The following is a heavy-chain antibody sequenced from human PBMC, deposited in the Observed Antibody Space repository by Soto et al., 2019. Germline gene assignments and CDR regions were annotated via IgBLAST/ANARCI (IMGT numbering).Heavy chain of an antibody. CDR2: NSSSSSYI. J-gene: IGHJ5*02. Sequence: EVQLVESGGGLVKPGGSLRLSCAASGFTFSSYSMNWFRQTPGKGLEWVSSNSSSSSYIYNADSLKGRFTISRDNSKNSLYMQMNSLRAEDTAVYYCARGLIGGSPYNWFDHWGQGTLVTVYS. CDR3: ARGLIGGSPYNWFDH. V-gene: IGHV3-21*01. CDR1: GFTFSSYS. D-gene: IGHD2-15*01.